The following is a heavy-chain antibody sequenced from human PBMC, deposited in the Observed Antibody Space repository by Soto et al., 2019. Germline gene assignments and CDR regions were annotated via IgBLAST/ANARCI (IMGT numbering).Heavy chain of an antibody. D-gene: IGHD6-19*01. V-gene: IGHV3-66*01. CDR2: IYSGGST. Sequence: GGSLRLSCAASGFTVSSNYMSWVRQAPGKGLEWVSVIYSGGSTYYADSVKGRFTISRDNSKNTLYLQMNSLRAEDTAVYFCATDGYRSGWSFFDYWGRGTLVTVSS. CDR3: ATDGYRSGWSFFDY. J-gene: IGHJ4*02. CDR1: GFTVSSNY.